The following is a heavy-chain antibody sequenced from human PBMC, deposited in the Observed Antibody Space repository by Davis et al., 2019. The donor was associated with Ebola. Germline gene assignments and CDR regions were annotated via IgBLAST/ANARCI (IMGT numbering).Heavy chain of an antibody. J-gene: IGHJ4*02. D-gene: IGHD3-10*01. Sequence: PGGSLRLSCAASGFTFSSYWMSWVRQAPGKGLEWVANIKQDGSEKYYVDSVKGRFTISRDNAKNSLYLQMNSLRAEDTAVYYCARGITMVRGVILEATDPYYFDYWGQGTLVTVSS. CDR2: IKQDGSEK. CDR3: ARGITMVRGVILEATDPYYFDY. CDR1: GFTFSSYW. V-gene: IGHV3-7*04.